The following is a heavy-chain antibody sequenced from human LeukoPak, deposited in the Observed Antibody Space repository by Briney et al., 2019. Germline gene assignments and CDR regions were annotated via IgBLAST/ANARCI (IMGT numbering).Heavy chain of an antibody. J-gene: IGHJ4*02. D-gene: IGHD3-16*01. CDR2: IYYSGST. V-gene: IGHV4-59*01. CDR1: GGSISSYY. Sequence: PSETLSLTCTVSGGSISSYYWSWIRQPPGKGLEWVGYIYYSGSTNYNPSPKSRVTISVDTSKNQFSLKLSSVTAADTAVYYCARAGPGGLWGDYWGQGTLVTVSS. CDR3: ARAGPGGLWGDY.